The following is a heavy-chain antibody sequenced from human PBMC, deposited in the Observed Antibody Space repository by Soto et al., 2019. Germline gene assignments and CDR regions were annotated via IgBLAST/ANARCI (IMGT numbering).Heavy chain of an antibody. D-gene: IGHD4-17*01. CDR1: GFAVSTSY. CDR3: ATIFTTMTPEEHVYYGLDV. J-gene: IGHJ6*02. CDR2: IDSGGST. V-gene: IGHV3-66*01. Sequence: VQLVESGGGLVQPGGSLRLSCAASGFAVSTSYMNWVRQAPGKGLEWVSVIDSGGSTNHADSVKGRFTISTDVSKNTLFLQMNSLRAEDTAVYYCATIFTTMTPEEHVYYGLDVWGQGTTVTVSS.